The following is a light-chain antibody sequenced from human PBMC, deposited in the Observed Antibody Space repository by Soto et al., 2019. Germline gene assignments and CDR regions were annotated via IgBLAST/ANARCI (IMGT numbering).Light chain of an antibody. CDR3: SSYTSSSTRV. V-gene: IGLV2-14*01. CDR2: EVS. Sequence: SALTQPASVSGSPGQSITISCTGTSSDVGGYNYVSWYQQHPGKAPKLMIYEVSNRPSGVSNRFSGSQSGNTASLTISGLQAEDEADYYCSSYTSSSTRVFGGGTKLTVL. CDR1: SSDVGGYNY. J-gene: IGLJ3*02.